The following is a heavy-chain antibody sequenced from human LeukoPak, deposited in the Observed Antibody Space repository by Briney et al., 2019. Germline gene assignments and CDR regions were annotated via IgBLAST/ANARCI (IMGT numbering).Heavy chain of an antibody. V-gene: IGHV4-4*02. CDR3: AKLQRITMNAFDI. J-gene: IGHJ3*02. CDR1: GFTFSSYSM. D-gene: IGHD3-22*01. Sequence: GSLRLSCAASGFTFSSYSMSSVRQPPGKGLEWIGEIYHSGSTNYNPSLKSRVTISVDKSKNQFSLKLSSVTAADTAVYYCAKLQRITMNAFDIWGQGTMVTVSS. CDR2: IYHSGST.